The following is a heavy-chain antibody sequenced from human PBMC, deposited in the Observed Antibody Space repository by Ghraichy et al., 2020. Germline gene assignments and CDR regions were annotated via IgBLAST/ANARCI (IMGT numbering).Heavy chain of an antibody. J-gene: IGHJ4*02. V-gene: IGHV3-53*01. CDR1: GFTVSSNY. Sequence: GGSLRLSCAASGFTVSSNYMSWVRQAPGKGLEWVSVIYSGGSTYYADSVKGRFTISRDNSKNTLYLQMNSLRAEDTAVYYCARETDSSGLFDYWGQGTLVTVSS. D-gene: IGHD3-22*01. CDR2: IYSGGST. CDR3: ARETDSSGLFDY.